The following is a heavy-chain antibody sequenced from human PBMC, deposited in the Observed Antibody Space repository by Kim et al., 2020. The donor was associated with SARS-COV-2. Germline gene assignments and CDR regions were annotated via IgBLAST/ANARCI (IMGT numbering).Heavy chain of an antibody. CDR1: GGSISSYY. Sequence: SETLSLTCTVSGGSISSYYWSWIRQPPGKGLEWIGCIYYTGSTNYNPSLKSRVTISVDTSKNQFSLKLSSVTASDTAVYYCARQPRLLLWFGELLPDAFDIWGQGTMVTVSS. D-gene: IGHD3-10*01. V-gene: IGHV4-59*01. CDR2: IYYTGST. J-gene: IGHJ3*02. CDR3: ARQPRLLLWFGELLPDAFDI.